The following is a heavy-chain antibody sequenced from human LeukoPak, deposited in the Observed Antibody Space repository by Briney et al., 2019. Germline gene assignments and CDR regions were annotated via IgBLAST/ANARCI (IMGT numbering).Heavy chain of an antibody. Sequence: GGSLRLSCAASGFTFSSYSMNWVRQAPGKGLEWVSSISSSSSYIYYADSVKGRFTISRDNSKNTLYLQMNSLRAEDTAVYYCAKFGLGYCSGGSCFFYFDYWGQGTLVTVSS. J-gene: IGHJ4*02. CDR3: AKFGLGYCSGGSCFFYFDY. CDR2: ISSSSSYI. V-gene: IGHV3-21*04. D-gene: IGHD2-15*01. CDR1: GFTFSSYS.